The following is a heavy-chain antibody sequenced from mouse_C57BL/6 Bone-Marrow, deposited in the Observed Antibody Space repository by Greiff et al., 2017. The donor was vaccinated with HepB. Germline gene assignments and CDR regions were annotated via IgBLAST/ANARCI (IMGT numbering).Heavy chain of an antibody. CDR3: ARSYGSSYVGY. V-gene: IGHV1-20*01. CDR1: GYSFTGYF. Sequence: DVKLQESGPELVKPGDSVKISCKASGYSFTGYFMNWVMQSHGKSLEWIGRINPYNGDTFYNQKFKGKATLTVDKSSSTAHMELRSLTSEDSAVYYCARSYGSSYVGYWGQGTTLTVSS. CDR2: INPYNGDT. J-gene: IGHJ2*01. D-gene: IGHD1-1*01.